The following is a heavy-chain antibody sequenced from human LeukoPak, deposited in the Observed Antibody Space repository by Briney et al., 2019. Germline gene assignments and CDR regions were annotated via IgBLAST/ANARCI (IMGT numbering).Heavy chain of an antibody. V-gene: IGHV4-34*01. D-gene: IGHD4-17*01. J-gene: IGHJ4*02. CDR2: INHSGYT. CDR1: GVSFDDYY. Sequence: SETLSLTCAVSGVSFDDYYWAWVRQTPGKGLEWIGEINHSGYTNDSPSLESRVTLSIDTSRKQFSLNLRSVTVADAGIYYCTRMTTGHDYWGQGTLVTVSS. CDR3: TRMTTGHDY.